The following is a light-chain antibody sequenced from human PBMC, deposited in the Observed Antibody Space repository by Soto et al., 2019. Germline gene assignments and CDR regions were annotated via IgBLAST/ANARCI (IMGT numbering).Light chain of an antibody. CDR2: GVS. CDR1: QSISNKY. CDR3: QLYSGSPWT. V-gene: IGKV3-20*01. Sequence: EIVFTQSPGTLSLSPGERATLSCRASQSISNKYLAWYQQEPGQAPRLLIHGVSIRATGIPDRFSGSGSGTDFTLTISRLEPEDFAVYYCQLYSGSPWTFGQGTKVDIK. J-gene: IGKJ1*01.